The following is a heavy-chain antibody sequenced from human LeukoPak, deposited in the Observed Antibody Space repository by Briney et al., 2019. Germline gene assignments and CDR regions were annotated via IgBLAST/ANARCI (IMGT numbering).Heavy chain of an antibody. CDR2: INPNSGGT. Sequence: ASVKVSCKASGYTFTGYYMHWVRQAPGQGLEWMGWINPNSGGTNYAQKFQGRVTMTRDTSISTAYMELSRLRSDDTAVYYCARAPSWITMVRGVLGYWGQGTLVTVSS. CDR3: ARAPSWITMVRGVLGY. D-gene: IGHD3-10*01. J-gene: IGHJ4*02. V-gene: IGHV1-2*02. CDR1: GYTFTGYY.